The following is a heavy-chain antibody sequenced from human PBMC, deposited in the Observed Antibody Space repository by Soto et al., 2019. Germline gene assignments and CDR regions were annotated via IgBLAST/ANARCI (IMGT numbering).Heavy chain of an antibody. V-gene: IGHV3-11*01. D-gene: IGHD2-2*01. CDR1: GFTFSDYY. J-gene: IGHJ3*02. CDR3: ARWTSGCISSSCPPDAFYI. CDR2: ISSSGSTI. Sequence: QVQLVESGGGLVKPGGSLRLSCAASGFTFSDYYMSWIRQAPGKGLEWVSYISSSGSTIYYADSVKGRFTISRDNAKNLLDLQMNRLRAEDPAGYYCARWTSGCISSSCPPDAFYIWGQGTKVP.